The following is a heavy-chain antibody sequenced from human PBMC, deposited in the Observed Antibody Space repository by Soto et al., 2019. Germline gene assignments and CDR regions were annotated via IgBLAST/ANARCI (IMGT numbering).Heavy chain of an antibody. D-gene: IGHD4-17*01. CDR3: AKVHNPNYGAIRNAFDI. Sequence: GGSLRLSCAASGFTFSSYAMSWVRQAPGKGLEWVSAISGSGGSTYYADSVKGRFTISRDNSKNTLYLQMNSLRAEDTAVYYCAKVHNPNYGAIRNAFDIWGQGTMVTVSS. J-gene: IGHJ3*02. CDR1: GFTFSSYA. V-gene: IGHV3-23*01. CDR2: ISGSGGST.